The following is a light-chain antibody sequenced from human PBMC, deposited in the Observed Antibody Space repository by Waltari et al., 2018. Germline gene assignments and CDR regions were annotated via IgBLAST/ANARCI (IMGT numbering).Light chain of an antibody. Sequence: QSALTQPAPVSGPPGQSITTSCTGTSTDVGGYNYVSWYHQYPGKAPNLMVYDVSKRPSVVSNRFSGSKSGNTASLTISGLQAEDEADYYCCSYAGSFTHVLFGGGTKLTVL. CDR2: DVS. V-gene: IGLV2-23*02. CDR1: STDVGGYNY. CDR3: CSYAGSFTHVL. J-gene: IGLJ2*01.